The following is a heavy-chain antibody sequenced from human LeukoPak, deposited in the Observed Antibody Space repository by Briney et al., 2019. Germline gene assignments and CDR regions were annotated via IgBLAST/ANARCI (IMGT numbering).Heavy chain of an antibody. J-gene: IGHJ1*01. V-gene: IGHV3-30-3*01. Sequence: GGSLRLSCAASGFTFSNAWMTWVRQAPGKGLEWVAVISYDGSNKYYADSVKGRFTISRDNSKNTLYLQMNSLRAEDTAVYYCARVELRYFDWLLRAEYFQHWGQGTLVTVSS. D-gene: IGHD3-9*01. CDR2: ISYDGSNK. CDR1: GFTFSNAW. CDR3: ARVELRYFDWLLRAEYFQH.